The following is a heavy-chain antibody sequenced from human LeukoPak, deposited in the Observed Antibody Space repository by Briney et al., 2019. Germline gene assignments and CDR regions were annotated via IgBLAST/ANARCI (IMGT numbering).Heavy chain of an antibody. CDR2: INHSGST. J-gene: IGHJ2*01. CDR1: GGSISGYY. CDR3: ARVYYSNSYDYWYFDL. Sequence: SETLSLTCTVSGGSISGYYWSWIRQPPGKGLEWIGEINHSGSTNYNPSLKSRVTISVDTSKNQFSLKLSSVTAADTAVYYCARVYYSNSYDYWYFDLWGRGTLVTVSS. D-gene: IGHD6-13*01. V-gene: IGHV4-34*01.